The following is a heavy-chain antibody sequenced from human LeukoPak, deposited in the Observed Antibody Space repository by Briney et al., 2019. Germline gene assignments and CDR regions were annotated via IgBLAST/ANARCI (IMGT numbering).Heavy chain of an antibody. V-gene: IGHV3-15*04. CDR3: TTNYWGSLNH. D-gene: IGHD7-27*01. J-gene: IGHJ5*02. CDR1: GFTFSNAW. CDR2: IGTKADGGTT. Sequence: GGSLRLSCAASGFTFSNAWMSWVRQAPGKGLEWVGRIGTKADGGTTDYAAPVKGRFTISRDDSKTTLYLQMNSLKTEDTGGYYCTTNYWGSLNHWGQGTLVTVSS.